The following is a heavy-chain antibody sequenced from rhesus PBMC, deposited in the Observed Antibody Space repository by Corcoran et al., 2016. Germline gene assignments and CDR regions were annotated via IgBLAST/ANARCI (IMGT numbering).Heavy chain of an antibody. J-gene: IGHJ4*01. Sequence: EVQLVESGGGLVQPGGSLRLSCAASGFTLSDYYMSWVRQAPGKGPEWVSFIRNKANGGTAEDAAYVKGRFTISRDDSKNTLYLQMNSLKTEDTAVYYCTTEGGYDSGYYNYWGQGVLVTVSS. CDR1: GFTLSDYY. CDR2: IRNKANGGTA. V-gene: IGHV3S22*01. CDR3: TTEGGYDSGYYNY. D-gene: IGHD3-28*01.